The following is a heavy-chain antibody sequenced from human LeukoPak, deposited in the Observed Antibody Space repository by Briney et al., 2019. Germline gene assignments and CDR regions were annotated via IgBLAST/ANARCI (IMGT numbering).Heavy chain of an antibody. Sequence: GGSLRLSCAASGVTFSDYYMSWIRQAPGKGLEWVSYISSSGSTIYYADSVKGRFSISRDNARNSLYLQMNSLRAEDTAVYYCARDHGQWPHSDYYYYGMDVWGQGTTVTVSS. CDR3: ARDHGQWPHSDYYYYGMDV. CDR1: GVTFSDYY. CDR2: ISSSGSTI. V-gene: IGHV3-11*01. D-gene: IGHD6-19*01. J-gene: IGHJ6*02.